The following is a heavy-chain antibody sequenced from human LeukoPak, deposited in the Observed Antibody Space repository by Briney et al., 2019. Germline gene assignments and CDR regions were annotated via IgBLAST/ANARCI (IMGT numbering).Heavy chain of an antibody. V-gene: IGHV3-74*01. CDR2: INSDGSST. CDR1: GFTFSSYW. D-gene: IGHD2-2*01. J-gene: IGHJ6*03. Sequence: GGSLRLFCAASGFTFSSYWMHWVRQAPGKGLVWVSRINSDGSSTSYADSVKGRFTISRDNAKNTLYLQMSSLRAEDTAVYYCARGDIVVVPAAISYMDVWGKGTTVTVSS. CDR3: ARGDIVVVPAAISYMDV.